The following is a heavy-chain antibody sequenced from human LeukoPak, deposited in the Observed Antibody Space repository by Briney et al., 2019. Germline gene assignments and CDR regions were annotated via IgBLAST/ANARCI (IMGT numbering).Heavy chain of an antibody. J-gene: IGHJ4*02. CDR1: GYTFTSYG. CDR3: AREASGGYFDY. CDR2: ISGYNGNT. V-gene: IGHV1-18*01. D-gene: IGHD4-23*01. Sequence: ASVKVSCKASGYTFTSYGISWVRQAPGQGLEWMGWISGYNGNTKYVQKLQGRVTMTTDTSTSTGYMELRSLRSDDTAVYYCAREASGGYFDYWGQGTLVTVSS.